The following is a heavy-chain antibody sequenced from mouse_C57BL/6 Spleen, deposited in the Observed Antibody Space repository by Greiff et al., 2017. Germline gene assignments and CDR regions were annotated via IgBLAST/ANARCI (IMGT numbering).Heavy chain of an antibody. V-gene: IGHV5-6*01. D-gene: IGHD1-1*01. CDR2: ISSGGSYT. J-gene: IGHJ1*03. CDR1: GFTFSSYG. Sequence: EVQLVESGGDLVKPGGSLKLSCAASGFTFSSYGMSWVRQTPDKRLEWVATISSGGSYTYYPDSVKGRFTISRDNAKNTLYLQMSSLKSEDTAMYYCARVITTVVVHWYFDVWGTGTTVTVSS. CDR3: ARVITTVVVHWYFDV.